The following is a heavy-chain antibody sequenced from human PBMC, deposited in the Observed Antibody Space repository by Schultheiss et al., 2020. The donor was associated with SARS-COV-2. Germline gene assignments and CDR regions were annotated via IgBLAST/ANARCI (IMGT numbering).Heavy chain of an antibody. CDR2: IYYSVST. D-gene: IGHD6-19*01. V-gene: IGHV4-61*01. Sequence: SETLSLTCTVSGGSVRSGSYYWSWIRQPPGKGLEWIGYIYYSVSTNYNPSLKSRVTISVDTSKSQLSLKLSSVTAADTAVYYCAREGDSSGWYRVEYWGQGTLVTVSS. J-gene: IGHJ4*02. CDR1: GGSVRSGSYY. CDR3: AREGDSSGWYRVEY.